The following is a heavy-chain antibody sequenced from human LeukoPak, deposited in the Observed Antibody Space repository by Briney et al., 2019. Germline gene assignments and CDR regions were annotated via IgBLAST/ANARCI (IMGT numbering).Heavy chain of an antibody. CDR1: GFTFSSYG. J-gene: IGHJ3*02. Sequence: GGSLRLSCAASGFTFSSYGMHWVRQAPGKGLEWVAVIWYDGSNKYYADSVKGRFTISRDNSKNTLYLQMNSLRAEDTAVYYCARALPGSYYDSSDYYSPDIWGQGTMVTVSS. CDR2: IWYDGSNK. CDR3: ARALPGSYYDSSDYYSPDI. D-gene: IGHD3-22*01. V-gene: IGHV3-33*01.